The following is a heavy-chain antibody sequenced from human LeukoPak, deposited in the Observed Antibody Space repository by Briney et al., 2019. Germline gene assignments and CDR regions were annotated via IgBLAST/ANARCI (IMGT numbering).Heavy chain of an antibody. J-gene: IGHJ4*02. V-gene: IGHV3-23*01. Sequence: GGSLRLSCAASGFTFSNYTMSWVRQAPGKGLEWVSAIVGSGGSTYYADSVKGRFTISRDNSKNTLFLQMNSLRVEDTALYYCSKWGDYDVLTGYYDSDFWGQGTLVTVSS. CDR3: SKWGDYDVLTGYYDSDF. CDR1: GFTFSNYT. CDR2: IVGSGGST. D-gene: IGHD3-9*01.